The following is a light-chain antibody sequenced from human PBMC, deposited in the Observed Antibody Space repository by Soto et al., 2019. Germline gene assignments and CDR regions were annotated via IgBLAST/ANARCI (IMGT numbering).Light chain of an antibody. V-gene: IGKV1-39*01. J-gene: IGKJ4*01. Sequence: DIQMTQSPSSLSASVGDRVTITCRASQSISSYLNWYQQKPGKAPKLLIYAASSLQSGVPSRFSGSGSGTDFTLTSSSLQPEDFATYYGQQSYSTPQTFGGGTKVEIK. CDR2: AAS. CDR3: QQSYSTPQT. CDR1: QSISSY.